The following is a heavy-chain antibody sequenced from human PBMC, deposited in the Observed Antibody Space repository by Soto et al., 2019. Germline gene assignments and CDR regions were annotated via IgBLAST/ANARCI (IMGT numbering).Heavy chain of an antibody. V-gene: IGHV4-39*01. J-gene: IGHJ6*02. CDR1: GGSISSSSYY. D-gene: IGHD2-2*01. Sequence: SETLFLTCTVSGGSISSSSYYWGWIRQPPGKGLEWIGSIYYSGSTYYNPSLKSRVTISVDTSKNQFSLKLSSVTAADTAVYYCARQGVVVVPAAIDYYYGMDVWGQGTKVTVSS. CDR2: IYYSGST. CDR3: ARQGVVVVPAAIDYYYGMDV.